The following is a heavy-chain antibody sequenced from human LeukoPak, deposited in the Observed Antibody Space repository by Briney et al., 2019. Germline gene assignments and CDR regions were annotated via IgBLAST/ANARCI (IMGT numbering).Heavy chain of an antibody. CDR1: GFSFSGYG. CDR3: AKDLQFGESYYFDY. D-gene: IGHD3-10*01. Sequence: GGSLRLSCAASGFSFSGYGMHWVRQAPGKGLEWVAFIRYDGSNEYYADSVKGRFTISRDNSKNTLYLQMNSLRAEDTAVYYCAKDLQFGESYYFDYWGQGTLVTVSS. V-gene: IGHV3-30*02. J-gene: IGHJ4*02. CDR2: IRYDGSNE.